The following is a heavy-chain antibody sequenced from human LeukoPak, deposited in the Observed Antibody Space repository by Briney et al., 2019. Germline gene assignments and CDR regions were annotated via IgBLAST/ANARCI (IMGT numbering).Heavy chain of an antibody. CDR2: IHPNSGDT. CDR1: GYTFTDYY. V-gene: IGHV1-2*02. J-gene: IGHJ5*02. Sequence: GASVKVSCKASGYTFTDYYMHWVRQAPGQGLERMGWIHPNSGDTKSAQRFQGRVTMTRDTSISTAYVELTRLTSDDTAVYYCASYYGHYTRNWMDTWGQGTLVTVSS. D-gene: IGHD4-17*01. CDR3: ASYYGHYTRNWMDT.